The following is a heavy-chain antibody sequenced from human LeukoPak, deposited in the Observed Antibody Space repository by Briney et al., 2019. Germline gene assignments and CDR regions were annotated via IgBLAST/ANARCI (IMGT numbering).Heavy chain of an antibody. CDR3: ARDQHGSGSYYNVYYYMDV. Sequence: GGSLRLSCAASGFTFSSYSMNWVRQAPGKGLEWVSSISSSSSYIYYADSVKGRFTISRDNAKNSLYLQMNSLRAEDTAVYYCARDQHGSGSYYNVYYYMDVWGKGTTVTVSS. D-gene: IGHD3-10*01. V-gene: IGHV3-21*01. CDR2: ISSSSSYI. J-gene: IGHJ6*03. CDR1: GFTFSSYS.